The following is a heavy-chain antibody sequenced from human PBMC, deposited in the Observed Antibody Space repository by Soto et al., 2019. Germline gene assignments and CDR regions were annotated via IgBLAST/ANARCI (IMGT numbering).Heavy chain of an antibody. J-gene: IGHJ4*02. CDR1: GGSISSSSYY. D-gene: IGHD2-21*01. V-gene: IGHV4-39*01. CDR3: ARIDYYYFDY. CDR2: IYYSGST. Sequence: SETLSLTCTVSGGSISSSSYYWGWIRQPPGKGLEWIGSIYYSGSTYYNPSLKSRVTISVDTSKNQFSLKLSSVTAADTVVYYCARIDYYYFDYWGQGTLVTVSS.